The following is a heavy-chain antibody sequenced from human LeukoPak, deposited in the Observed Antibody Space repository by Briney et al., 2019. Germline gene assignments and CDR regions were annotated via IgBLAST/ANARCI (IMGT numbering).Heavy chain of an antibody. Sequence: PGGSLRLSCAASGFSFSNAWMSWVRQAPGKGLEWVGRIKSKTDGGTTEYAAPVKGRLNISRDDSKNTLYLQMNCLKTEDTAVYYCTTDSSSSSYYWGQGTLVTVSS. D-gene: IGHD6-6*01. CDR2: IKSKTDGGTT. CDR3: TTDSSSSSYY. V-gene: IGHV3-15*01. CDR1: GFSFSNAW. J-gene: IGHJ4*02.